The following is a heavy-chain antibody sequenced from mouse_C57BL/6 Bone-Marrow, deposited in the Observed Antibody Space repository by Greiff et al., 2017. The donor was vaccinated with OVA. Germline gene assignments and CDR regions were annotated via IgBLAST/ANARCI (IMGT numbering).Heavy chain of an antibody. V-gene: IGHV1-85*01. D-gene: IGHD2-3*01. Sequence: VQLQQSGPELVKPGASVKLSCKASGYTFPSYDINWVKQRPGQGLEWIGWIYPRDGSTKYNEKFKGKATLTVDTSSSTAYMELHSLTSEDSAVYFCARPYDGYYGWYFDVWGTGTTVTVSS. CDR2: IYPRDGST. CDR1: GYTFPSYD. J-gene: IGHJ1*03. CDR3: ARPYDGYYGWYFDV.